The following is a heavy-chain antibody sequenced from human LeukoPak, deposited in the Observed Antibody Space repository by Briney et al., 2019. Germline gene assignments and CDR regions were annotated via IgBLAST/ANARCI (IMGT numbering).Heavy chain of an antibody. CDR3: AREAGLIHYYYMDV. Sequence: PSETLSLTCTVSGDSISSGDYYWSWIRQPAGKGLEWIGRISSSGSTNYNPSLKSRVTISVDTSKNQFSLKLSSVTAADTAAYYCAREAGLIHYYYMDVWGKGTTVTVSS. CDR2: ISSSGST. CDR1: GDSISSGDYY. V-gene: IGHV4-61*02. J-gene: IGHJ6*03. D-gene: IGHD2-8*01.